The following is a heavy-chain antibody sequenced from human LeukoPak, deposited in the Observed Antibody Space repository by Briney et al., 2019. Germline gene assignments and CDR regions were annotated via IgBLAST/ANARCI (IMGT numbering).Heavy chain of an antibody. Sequence: VALVKVSCKASGYTFNYYAVHWVRQAPGQRLEWMGWTNVGNDYTESSQKFQDRLTITSDTTATTVYMELSSLRSEDTAVYYCARDDFSTYPGLNYFDYWGQGSLVTVSS. CDR2: TNVGNDYT. D-gene: IGHD4-11*01. J-gene: IGHJ4*02. CDR3: ARDDFSTYPGLNYFDY. CDR1: GYTFNYYA. V-gene: IGHV1-3*01.